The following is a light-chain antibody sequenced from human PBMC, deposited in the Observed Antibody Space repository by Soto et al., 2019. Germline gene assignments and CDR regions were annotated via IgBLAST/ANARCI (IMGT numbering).Light chain of an antibody. V-gene: IGLV2-23*01. Sequence: QSALTQPASVSGSPGQSITISCTGTSSDVASYNLVSWYQRHPDKAPKLMIYEGSKRPSGVSNRFSGSKSGNTASLTISGLHAEDEADYYCSSYAGSTTWVVFGGGTKVTVL. CDR3: SSYAGSTTWVV. CDR2: EGS. J-gene: IGLJ2*01. CDR1: SSDVASYNL.